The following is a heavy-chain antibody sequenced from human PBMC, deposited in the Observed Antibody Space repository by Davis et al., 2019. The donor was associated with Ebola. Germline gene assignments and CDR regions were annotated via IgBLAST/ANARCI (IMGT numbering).Heavy chain of an antibody. CDR2: IKQDGGEK. J-gene: IGHJ4*02. Sequence: GGSLRLSCAASGFTFSDYWMSWVRQAPGKGLEWVANIKQDGGEKHHVDSVKGRFTISRDNAKNSLYLQMNSLRAEDTAVYYCAGDKDIIGAAGSYFDYWGQGNLVTVSS. D-gene: IGHD6-13*01. CDR1: GFTFSDYW. V-gene: IGHV3-7*01. CDR3: AGDKDIIGAAGSYFDY.